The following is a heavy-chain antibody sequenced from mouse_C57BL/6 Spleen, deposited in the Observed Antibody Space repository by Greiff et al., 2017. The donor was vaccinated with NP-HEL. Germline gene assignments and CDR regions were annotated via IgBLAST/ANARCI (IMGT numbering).Heavy chain of an antibody. J-gene: IGHJ1*03. D-gene: IGHD1-1*01. CDR3: ARDWTTVVATGYFDV. Sequence: DVHLVESGGGLVKPGGSLKLSCAASGFTFSSYAMSWVRQTPEKRLEWVATISDGGSYTYYPDNVKGRFTISRDNAKNNLYLQMSHLKSEDTAMYYCARDWTTVVATGYFDVWGTGTTVTVSS. V-gene: IGHV5-4*01. CDR2: ISDGGSYT. CDR1: GFTFSSYA.